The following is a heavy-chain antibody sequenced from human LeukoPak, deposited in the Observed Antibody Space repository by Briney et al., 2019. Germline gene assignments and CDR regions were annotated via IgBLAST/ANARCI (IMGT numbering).Heavy chain of an antibody. J-gene: IGHJ6*03. CDR1: GYTFTSYG. Sequence: ASVKVSCKASGYTFTSYGISWVRQAPGQGLEWMGWISAYNGNTNYAQKVKGRVTMTTDTSTSTAYMELRSLRSDPTAVYYCARATGPDYYYYYMDVWGKGTTVTVSS. D-gene: IGHD5-24*01. CDR2: ISAYNGNT. V-gene: IGHV1-18*01. CDR3: ARATGPDYYYYYMDV.